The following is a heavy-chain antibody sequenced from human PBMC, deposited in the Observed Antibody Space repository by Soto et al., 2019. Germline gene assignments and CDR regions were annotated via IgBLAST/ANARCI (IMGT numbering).Heavy chain of an antibody. CDR3: ASYYYDSSGLEKTDPFDY. CDR1: GFTFSSYA. V-gene: IGHV3-30-3*01. D-gene: IGHD3-22*01. J-gene: IGHJ4*02. Sequence: GGSLRLSCAASGFTFSSYAMHWVRQAPGKGLEWVAVISYDGSNKYYADSVKGRFTISRDNSKNTLYLQMNSLRAEDTAVYYCASYYYDSSGLEKTDPFDYWGQGTLVTVSS. CDR2: ISYDGSNK.